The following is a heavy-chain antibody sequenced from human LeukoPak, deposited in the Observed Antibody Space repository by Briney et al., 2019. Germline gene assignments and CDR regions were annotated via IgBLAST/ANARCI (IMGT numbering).Heavy chain of an antibody. CDR1: GGSFSDYY. Sequence: PSETLSLTCAVYGGSFSDYYWTCIRQPPGKGLEWIGEINHSGSTNYNPSLKSRVTISVDTSKNQFSLKLSSVTAADTAVYYCARSSDTLGNRYYFDYWGQGTLVTVSS. CDR3: ARSSDTLGNRYYFDY. D-gene: IGHD7-27*01. V-gene: IGHV4-34*01. J-gene: IGHJ4*02. CDR2: INHSGST.